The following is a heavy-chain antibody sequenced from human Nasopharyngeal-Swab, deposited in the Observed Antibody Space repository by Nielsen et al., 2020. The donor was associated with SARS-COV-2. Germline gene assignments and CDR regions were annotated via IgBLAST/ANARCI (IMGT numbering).Heavy chain of an antibody. J-gene: IGHJ6*02. CDR3: ARIPGYSSGWYSGGMDV. CDR2: IDWDDDK. CDR1: GFSLSTSGMC. D-gene: IGHD6-19*01. V-gene: IGHV2-70*01. Sequence: SGPTLVKPTQTLTLTCTFSGFSLSTSGMCVSWIRPPPGKALEWLALIDWDDDKYYSTSLKTRLTISKDTSKNQVVLTMTNMDPVDTATYYCARIPGYSSGWYSGGMDVWGQGTTVTVSS.